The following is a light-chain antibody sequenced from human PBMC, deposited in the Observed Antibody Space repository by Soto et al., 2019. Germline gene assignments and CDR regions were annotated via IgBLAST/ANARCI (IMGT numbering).Light chain of an antibody. CDR1: QSISSW. J-gene: IGKJ1*01. CDR3: QQYNSYWT. V-gene: IGKV1-5*03. Sequence: DIQMTQSPSTLSASVGDRVTITCRASQSISSWLAWYQQKPGKAPKLLIYKASSLESGVPSRFSGSGSGTEFTLTISSLQPDDFATYYCQQYNSYWTFGQGTTGDNK. CDR2: KAS.